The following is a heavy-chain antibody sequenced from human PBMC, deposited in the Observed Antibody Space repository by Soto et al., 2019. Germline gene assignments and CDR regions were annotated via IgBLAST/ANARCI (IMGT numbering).Heavy chain of an antibody. CDR1: GGSISSGGYF. D-gene: IGHD3-16*02. CDR3: ARIGGYHGPLDY. CDR2: TYHRGST. Sequence: SESLSRTCTVSGGSISSGGYFWSWIRQPPGRGLEWIGYTYHRGSTNYSPSLRSRVAISLDTSENQFSLKVSSVTAADTAVYYCARIGGYHGPLDYWGQGTPVTVSS. V-gene: IGHV4-61*08. J-gene: IGHJ4*02.